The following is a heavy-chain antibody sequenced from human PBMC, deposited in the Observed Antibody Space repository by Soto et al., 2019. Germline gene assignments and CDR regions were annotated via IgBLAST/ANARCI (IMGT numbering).Heavy chain of an antibody. J-gene: IGHJ4*02. CDR2: ISGSGGST. CDR1: GFTFSSYA. Sequence: EVQLLESGGGVVQPGGSLRLSCAASGFTFSSYAMRWVRQAPGKGLEWVAAISGSGGSTYYADSVKGRFTISRDNSKNSMYLQKNSLRAEDTDVYDCDVEDIGVVVAARGNDYWGQGTLVTVSS. CDR3: DVEDIGVVVAARGNDY. V-gene: IGHV3-23*01. D-gene: IGHD2-15*01.